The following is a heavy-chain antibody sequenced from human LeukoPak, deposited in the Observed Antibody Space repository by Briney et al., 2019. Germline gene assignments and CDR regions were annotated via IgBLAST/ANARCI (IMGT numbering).Heavy chain of an antibody. D-gene: IGHD6-13*01. CDR3: ARVAEAAAFDS. Sequence: TGGFMRLSCAAAGFSISTYSMNCVRQPPRERQEWASSISRNSRYIYYADSMRGRFTISRDNAKNSLYLQMNSLKPEDTAVYYCARVAEAAAFDSWGQGTLVTVSS. CDR2: ISRNSRYI. J-gene: IGHJ4*02. V-gene: IGHV3-21*06. CDR1: GFSISTYS.